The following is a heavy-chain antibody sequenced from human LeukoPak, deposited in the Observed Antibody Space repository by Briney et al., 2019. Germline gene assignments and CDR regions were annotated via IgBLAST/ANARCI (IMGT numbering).Heavy chain of an antibody. Sequence: SETLSLTRTVSGDSISSSNYYCASVRQPPGKGLEWVGSIYYSGSTYYNPSLKSGVTISVDTSKNQFSLKLSSVTAADTAVYYCARQSSDILTGYYRGPYYYYGMDVWGQGTTVTVSS. D-gene: IGHD3-9*01. CDR1: GDSISSSNYY. CDR3: ARQSSDILTGYYRGPYYYYGMDV. J-gene: IGHJ6*02. CDR2: IYYSGST. V-gene: IGHV4-39*01.